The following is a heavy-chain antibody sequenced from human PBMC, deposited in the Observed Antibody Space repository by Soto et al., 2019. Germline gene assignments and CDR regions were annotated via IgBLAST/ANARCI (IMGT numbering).Heavy chain of an antibody. V-gene: IGHV3-23*01. CDR3: TRGGVGTTGSCDF. CDR1: GFAFGGFT. J-gene: IGHJ4*02. CDR2: ISGSAART. Sequence: VQVLESGGGLVQPGGSLRLSCSVSGFAFGGFTMTWVRQAPGKGLEWVSSISGSAARTYYADSVQGRFTISRDNSKSTLYLQMNSLRVEDTAEYYCTRGGVGTTGSCDFWGQGTLVAVFS. D-gene: IGHD6-13*01.